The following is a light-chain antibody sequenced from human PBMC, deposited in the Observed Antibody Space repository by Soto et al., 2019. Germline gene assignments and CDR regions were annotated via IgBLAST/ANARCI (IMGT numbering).Light chain of an antibody. CDR3: QHRSNWHPIT. J-gene: IGKJ1*01. CDR2: YAS. V-gene: IGKV3D-11*02. Sequence: EILMTHSPATVSLSPGEKATLSCRASQSGSINLAWYHQKPCHGPRLLIYYASNGATGIPARFSGSGPVTDFTLTISSLEPEDFAVYYCQHRSNWHPITFGQGTKVDIK. CDR1: QSGSIN.